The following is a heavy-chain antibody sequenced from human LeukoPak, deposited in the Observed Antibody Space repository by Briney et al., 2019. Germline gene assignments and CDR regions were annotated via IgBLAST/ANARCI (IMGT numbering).Heavy chain of an antibody. Sequence: GGSLRLSCAVSGFTFSDYWVSWVRQAPGKGLEWVASIRQDGGEKSYVDSVKGRFTISRDNTKNSLYLQMSSLRAEDTAVYYCARDGTAAGLYFDLWGQGTLVTVSS. J-gene: IGHJ4*01. CDR3: ARDGTAAGLYFDL. V-gene: IGHV3-7*01. CDR1: GFTFSDYW. D-gene: IGHD6-13*01. CDR2: IRQDGGEK.